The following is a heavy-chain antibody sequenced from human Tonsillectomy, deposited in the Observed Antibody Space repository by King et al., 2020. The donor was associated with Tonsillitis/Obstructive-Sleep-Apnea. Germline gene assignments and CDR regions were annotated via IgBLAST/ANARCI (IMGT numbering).Heavy chain of an antibody. CDR1: GFTFTDHA. V-gene: IGHV3-33*06. CDR3: TNDPPDSGWCFDQ. Sequence: VQLVESGGGVVQPGKSLRLSCAASGFTFTDHAMHWVRQAPGKGLEWVAMIWSDGSNRYYEDSVKGRFTLSRENSKNTLFLQMNRLIADDTAVYYCTNDPPDSGWCFDQWGQGALGTVSS. D-gene: IGHD6-19*01. J-gene: IGHJ4*02. CDR2: IWSDGSNR.